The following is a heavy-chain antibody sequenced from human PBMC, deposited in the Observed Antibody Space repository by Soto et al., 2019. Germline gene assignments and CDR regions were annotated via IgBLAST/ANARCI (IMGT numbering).Heavy chain of an antibody. CDR1: GGSISSYY. Sequence: SETLSLTCTVSGGSISSYYWSWIRQPPGKGLEWIGYIYYSGSTNYNPSLKSRVTISVDTSKNQFSLKLSSVTAADTAVYFCGSKHGDNGPLAFGGRGTLFTVSS. CDR3: GSKHGDNGPLAF. J-gene: IGHJ4*02. D-gene: IGHD4-17*01. CDR2: IYYSGST. V-gene: IGHV4-59*08.